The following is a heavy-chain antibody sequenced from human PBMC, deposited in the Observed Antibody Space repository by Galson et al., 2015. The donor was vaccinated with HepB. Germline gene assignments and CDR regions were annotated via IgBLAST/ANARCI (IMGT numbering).Heavy chain of an antibody. J-gene: IGHJ4*02. V-gene: IGHV3-33*01. Sequence: SLRLSCAASGFTFSSYGMHWVRQAPGKGLEWVAVIWYDGSNKYYADSVKGRFTISRDNSKNTLYLQMNSLRAEDTAVYYCARDLSPFYGDSPNFDSWGQGTLVTVSS. D-gene: IGHD4-17*01. CDR2: IWYDGSNK. CDR1: GFTFSSYG. CDR3: ARDLSPFYGDSPNFDS.